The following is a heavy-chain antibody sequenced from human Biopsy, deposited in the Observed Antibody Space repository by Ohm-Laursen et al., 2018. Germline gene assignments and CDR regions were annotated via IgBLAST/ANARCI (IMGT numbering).Heavy chain of an antibody. CDR2: IRSKAKSYAT. J-gene: IGHJ4*02. Sequence: SLRLSCAASGFTFSASAVHWVRQASGKGMEWAGRIRSKAKSYATAYAASVTGRFTISRDDSKNTTYVQMNSLKPENTAGYYCVVKGAGFDNWGQGTLVTVSS. CDR1: GFTFSASA. D-gene: IGHD2-15*01. CDR3: VVKGAGFDN. V-gene: IGHV3-73*01.